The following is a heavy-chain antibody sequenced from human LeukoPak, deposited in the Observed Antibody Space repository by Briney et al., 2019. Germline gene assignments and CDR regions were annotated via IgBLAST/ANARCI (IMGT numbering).Heavy chain of an antibody. V-gene: IGHV3-64D*06. J-gene: IGHJ3*02. CDR3: VKALTDDAFDI. CDR1: GFTFSTFP. CDR2: ISRNGDTT. Sequence: GGSLRLSCSASGFTFSTFPMHWVRQSPGKGLEYFSAISRNGDTTYYADSVKGRFTISRDNSKNTLYLQMSSLRPEDTAVYYCVKALTDDAFDIWGQGTMVTVSS.